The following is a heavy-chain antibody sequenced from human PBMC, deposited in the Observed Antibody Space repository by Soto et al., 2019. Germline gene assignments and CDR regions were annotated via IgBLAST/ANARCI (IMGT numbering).Heavy chain of an antibody. Sequence: SETLSLTCTVSGGSISSGGYYWSWIRQHPGKGLEWIGYIYYSGSTYYNPSLKSRVTISVDTSKNQFSLKLSSVTAADTAVYYCARESGYSGYERSYYFDYWGQGTLVTVSS. J-gene: IGHJ4*02. CDR1: GGSISSGGYY. CDR3: ARESGYSGYERSYYFDY. CDR2: IYYSGST. D-gene: IGHD5-12*01. V-gene: IGHV4-31*03.